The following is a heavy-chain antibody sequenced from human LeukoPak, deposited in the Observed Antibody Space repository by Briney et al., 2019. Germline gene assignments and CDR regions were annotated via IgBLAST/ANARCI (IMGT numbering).Heavy chain of an antibody. CDR2: IIPIFGTA. J-gene: IGHJ6*03. CDR3: ARGVGDAFVYYYYYMDV. D-gene: IGHD2-2*01. V-gene: IGHV1-69*01. Sequence: WVQDSCKASRGTFISYAISGLRQAPGQGLAWMGLIIPIFGTANNAQKFQGRVTITADEYTSTAYKELSSLRSEETAVYYCARGVGDAFVYYYYYMDVWGKGTTVTVSS. CDR1: RGTFISYA.